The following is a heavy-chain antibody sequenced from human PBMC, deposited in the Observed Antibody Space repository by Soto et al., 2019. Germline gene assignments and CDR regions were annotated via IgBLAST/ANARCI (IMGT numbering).Heavy chain of an antibody. CDR2: IYYSGNT. CDR1: GGSISSSSYY. V-gene: IGHV4-30-4*08. D-gene: IGHD2-15*01. Sequence: SETLSLTCTVSGGSISSSSYYWGWIRQPPGKGLEWIGYIYYSGNTYYNPSLKSRVTISVDTSKNQFSLKLSSVTAADTAVYYCARERADGGKIYWGQGTLVTVS. CDR3: ARERADGGKIY. J-gene: IGHJ4*02.